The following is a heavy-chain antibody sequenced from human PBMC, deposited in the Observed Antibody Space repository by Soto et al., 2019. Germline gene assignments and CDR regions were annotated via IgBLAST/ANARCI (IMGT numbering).Heavy chain of an antibody. D-gene: IGHD6-19*01. Sequence: EVQLVESGGDLVQPGGSLRLSCAASGFTFSSNWMSWVRQAAGQGLEWVANVNQDGSGRYYVDSVKGRFTISRDNAKNSLDLQVNSQRAEDTAVYYCARDSGYTSGWGYWVQGTLVIVSS. CDR3: ARDSGYTSGWGY. CDR1: GFTFSSNW. V-gene: IGHV3-7*04. J-gene: IGHJ4*02. CDR2: VNQDGSGR.